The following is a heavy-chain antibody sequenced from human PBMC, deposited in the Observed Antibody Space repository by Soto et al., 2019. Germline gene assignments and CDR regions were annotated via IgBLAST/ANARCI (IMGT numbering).Heavy chain of an antibody. CDR3: ARDNYYDSSGYCDY. V-gene: IGHV1-18*01. CDR1: GYTFTSYG. D-gene: IGHD3-22*01. J-gene: IGHJ4*02. CDR2: ISAYNGNT. Sequence: GESLKVSCKASGYTFTSYGISWVRQAPGQGLEWMGWISAYNGNTNYAQKLQGRVTMTTDTSTSTAYMELRSLRSDDTAVYYCARDNYYDSSGYCDYWGQGTLVTVSS.